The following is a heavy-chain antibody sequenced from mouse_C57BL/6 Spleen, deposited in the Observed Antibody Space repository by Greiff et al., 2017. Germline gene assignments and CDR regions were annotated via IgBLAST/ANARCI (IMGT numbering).Heavy chain of an antibody. CDR2: INPDSSTI. J-gene: IGHJ1*03. V-gene: IGHV4-1*01. CDR1: VIDFSRYW. CDR3: ARDYGSSYVRWYFDV. Sequence: CDASVIDFSRYWMSLVRRAPGKGLEWIGEINPDSSTINYAPSLKDKFIISRDNAKNTLYLQMSKVRSEDTALYYCARDYGSSYVRWYFDVWGTGTTVTVSS. D-gene: IGHD1-1*01.